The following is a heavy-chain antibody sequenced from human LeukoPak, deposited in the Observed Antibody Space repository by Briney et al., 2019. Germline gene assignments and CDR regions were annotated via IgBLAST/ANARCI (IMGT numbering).Heavy chain of an antibody. D-gene: IGHD3-22*01. CDR3: ARGLYYYDSSGYSDY. CDR1: GYTFTSYY. CDR2: INPSGGST. Sequence: ASVKVSCKASGYTFTSYYMHWVRQAPGQGLEWVGIINPSGGSTSYAQKFQGRVTMTRDTPTSTVYMELSSLRSEDTAVYYCARGLYYYDSSGYSDYWGQGTLVTVSS. V-gene: IGHV1-46*01. J-gene: IGHJ4*02.